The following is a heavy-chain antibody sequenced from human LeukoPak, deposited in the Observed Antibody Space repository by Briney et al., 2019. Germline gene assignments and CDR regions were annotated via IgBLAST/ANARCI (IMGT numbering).Heavy chain of an antibody. V-gene: IGHV3-48*03. D-gene: IGHD6-13*01. J-gene: IGHJ6*03. CDR1: GFTFSSYE. CDR3: ARDAAVQQLGYYYYYMDV. CDR2: ISSSGSTI. Sequence: GGSLRLSCAASGFTFSSYEMNWVRQAPGKGLEWVSYISSSGSTIYYADSVKGRFTISRDNAKNSLYLQMNSLRAEDTAVYYCARDAAVQQLGYYYYYMDVWGKGITVTVSS.